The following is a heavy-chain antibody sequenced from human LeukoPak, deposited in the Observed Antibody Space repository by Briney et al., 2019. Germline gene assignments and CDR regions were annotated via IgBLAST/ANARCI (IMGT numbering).Heavy chain of an antibody. CDR3: ARDSSGYYYVLSPNWYFDL. D-gene: IGHD3-22*01. Sequence: ASVKVSCKASGYTFTSYAMHWVRQAPGQRLEWMGWINAGNGNTKYSQKFQGRVTITRDTSASTAYMELSSLRSEDTAMYYCARDSSGYYYVLSPNWYFDLWGRGTLVTVSS. CDR2: INAGNGNT. CDR1: GYTFTSYA. J-gene: IGHJ2*01. V-gene: IGHV1-3*01.